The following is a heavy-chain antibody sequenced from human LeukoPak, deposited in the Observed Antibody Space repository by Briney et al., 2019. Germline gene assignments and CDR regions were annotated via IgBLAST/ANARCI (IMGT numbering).Heavy chain of an antibody. CDR2: INPNSGGT. D-gene: IGHD3-3*01. V-gene: IGHV1-2*02. CDR3: ASWPYYDFWSGYPRY. CDR1: GYTFTGYY. J-gene: IGHJ4*02. Sequence: GASVKVSCKASGYTFTGYYMHWGRQAPGQGLEWMGWINPNSGGTNYAQKFQGRVTMTRDTSISTAYMELSRLRSDDTAVYYCASWPYYDFWSGYPRYWGQGTLVTVSS.